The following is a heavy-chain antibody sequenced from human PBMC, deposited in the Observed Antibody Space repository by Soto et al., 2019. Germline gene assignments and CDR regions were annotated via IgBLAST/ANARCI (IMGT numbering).Heavy chain of an antibody. CDR2: IHSDGST. Sequence: GGSLRLSCSVAGFTVSDSMSFVRQAPGKGLECVSFIHSDGSTHYTDSVRGRFTISRDNSKNTLYLQMDRLRVDDTAVYFCARDASGPFDYWGQGTLVTVSS. CDR1: GFTVSDS. CDR3: ARDASGPFDY. D-gene: IGHD6-19*01. V-gene: IGHV3-53*01. J-gene: IGHJ4*02.